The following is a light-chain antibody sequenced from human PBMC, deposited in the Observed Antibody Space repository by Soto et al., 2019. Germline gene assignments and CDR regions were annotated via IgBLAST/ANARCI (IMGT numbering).Light chain of an antibody. CDR2: GNS. V-gene: IGLV1-40*01. CDR1: SSKIGAGYD. J-gene: IGLJ1*01. CDR3: QSYDSSLSGYV. Sequence: SVLTPPPPVSGAPGQRGTLSCTGSSSKIGAGYDVHWYQQLPGTAPKLLIYGNSNRPSGVPDRFSGSKSGTSASLAITGLQAEDEADYYCQSYDSSLSGYVFGTGTKVTVL.